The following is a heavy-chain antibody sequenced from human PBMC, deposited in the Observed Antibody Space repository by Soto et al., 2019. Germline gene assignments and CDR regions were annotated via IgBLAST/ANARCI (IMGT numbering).Heavy chain of an antibody. J-gene: IGHJ6*02. CDR2: INPNSGGT. CDR3: ARDPNPYLYGIGGMDV. Sequence: VASVKVSCKASGYTFTGYYMHWVRQAPGQGLEWMGWINPNSGGTNYAQKFQGRVTMTRDTSISTAYMELSRLRSDDTAVYYCARDPNPYLYGIGGMDVWGQGTTVTVSS. V-gene: IGHV1-2*02. D-gene: IGHD4-17*01. CDR1: GYTFTGYY.